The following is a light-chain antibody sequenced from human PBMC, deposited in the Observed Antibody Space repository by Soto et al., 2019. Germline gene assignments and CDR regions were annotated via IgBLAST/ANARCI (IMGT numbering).Light chain of an antibody. Sequence: EIVMTQSPATLSVSPGARATLSCRASQSVSGNLAWYQQKPGQAPRLLIYGASTRATGIPARFSGSGSGTEFTLPISSLQSEDFAVDYCQQYNNWPLTFGGGTKVEIK. V-gene: IGKV3-15*01. CDR2: GAS. CDR1: QSVSGN. J-gene: IGKJ4*01. CDR3: QQYNNWPLT.